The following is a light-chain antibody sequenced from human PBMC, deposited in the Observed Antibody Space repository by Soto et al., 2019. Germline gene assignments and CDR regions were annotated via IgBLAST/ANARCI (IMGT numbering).Light chain of an antibody. V-gene: IGKV3-11*01. CDR3: QQRGKWPEFT. CDR1: QTVSSN. CDR2: DAS. J-gene: IGKJ3*01. Sequence: EIVLTQSPATLSLSPGEIATLSCRASQTVSSNLAWYQQKPGQAPRLLIYDASNRATGIPARFSGSGSGTDFTLTISSLEPEDFAVYYCQQRGKWPEFTFGPGTKVDIK.